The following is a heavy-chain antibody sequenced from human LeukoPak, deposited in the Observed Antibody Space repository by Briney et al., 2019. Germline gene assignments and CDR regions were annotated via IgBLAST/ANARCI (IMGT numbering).Heavy chain of an antibody. Sequence: GGSLRLSCAASGFTFSSYGMHRVRQAPGKGLGWVANIKQDGSEKYYVDSVKGRFTISRDNAKNSLYLQMNSLRAEDTAVYFCARVSTTVIPLFDYWGQGALVTVSS. J-gene: IGHJ4*02. CDR2: IKQDGSEK. V-gene: IGHV3-7*01. CDR1: GFTFSSYG. CDR3: ARVSTTVIPLFDY. D-gene: IGHD4-17*01.